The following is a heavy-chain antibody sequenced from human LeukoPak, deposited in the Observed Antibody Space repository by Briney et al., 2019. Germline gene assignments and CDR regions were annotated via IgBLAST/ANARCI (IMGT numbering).Heavy chain of an antibody. CDR1: GGSISSYY. CDR3: ARWSGYSDAFDI. D-gene: IGHD3-3*01. Sequence: SETLSLTCTVSGGSISSYYWSWIRQPPGKGLEWIGYIYYSGSTNYNPSLKSRVTISVDTSKNQLSLKLSSVTAADTAVYYCARWSGYSDAFDIWGQGTMVTVSS. J-gene: IGHJ3*02. CDR2: IYYSGST. V-gene: IGHV4-59*01.